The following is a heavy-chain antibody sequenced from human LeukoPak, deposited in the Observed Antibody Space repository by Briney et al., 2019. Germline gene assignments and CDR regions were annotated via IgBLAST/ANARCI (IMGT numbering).Heavy chain of an antibody. D-gene: IGHD6-19*01. J-gene: IGHJ5*02. Sequence: GGSLRLSCAASGFTFSNYGMHWVRQDPGKGLEWVAVIAHDGGVAYYADWVKGRFTISGDNSRNTLYLQMNSLRAEDTAVYYCAKEPAPYSSGWYFPDDHWGQGALVTVSS. CDR1: GFTFSNYG. V-gene: IGHV3-30*18. CDR2: IAHDGGVA. CDR3: AKEPAPYSSGWYFPDDH.